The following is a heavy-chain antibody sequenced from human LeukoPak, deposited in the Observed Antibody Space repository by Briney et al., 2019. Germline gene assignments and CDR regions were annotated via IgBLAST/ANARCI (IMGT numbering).Heavy chain of an antibody. J-gene: IGHJ4*02. CDR2: ISYDGSNK. CDR3: AAYCSGGSCPIDY. CDR1: GFTFSSYW. Sequence: GGSLRLSCAASGFTFSSYWMHWVRQAPGKGLEWVAVISYDGSNKYYADSVKGRFTISRDNSKNTLYLQMNSLRAEDTAVYYCAAYCSGGSCPIDYWGQGTLVTVSS. D-gene: IGHD2-15*01. V-gene: IGHV3-30*03.